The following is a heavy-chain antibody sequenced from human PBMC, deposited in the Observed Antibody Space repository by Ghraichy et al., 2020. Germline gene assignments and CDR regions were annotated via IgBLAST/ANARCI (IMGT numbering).Heavy chain of an antibody. Sequence: SETLSLTCAVYGGSFSGYSWSWIRQPPGKGPEWVGYINHSGSPNYTPSLTSRVTISVDTSKNQFALTLSPVTAADTAVYYCARGAPRCRIVATNYRNYYYYGMDVWGQGTTVTVAS. J-gene: IGHJ6*02. CDR1: GGSFSGYS. CDR3: ARGAPRCRIVATNYRNYYYYGMDV. CDR2: INHSGSP. V-gene: IGHV4-34*01. D-gene: IGHD5-12*01.